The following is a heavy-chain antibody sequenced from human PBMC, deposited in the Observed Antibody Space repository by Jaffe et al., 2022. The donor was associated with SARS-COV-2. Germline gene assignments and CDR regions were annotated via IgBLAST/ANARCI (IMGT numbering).Heavy chain of an antibody. Sequence: EVQLVESGGGLVQPGGSLRLSCAASGFTFSNHGMTWVRQAPGRGPEWVSEITSGGHTTYYADSVEGRFTISRDNSKDTLSLQMNSVTAEDTAVYYCARGPLPARQYYFDYWGQGALVTVSS. CDR2: ITSGGHTT. J-gene: IGHJ4*02. CDR3: ARGPLPARQYYFDY. CDR1: GFTFSNHG. D-gene: IGHD2-15*01. V-gene: IGHV3-23*04.